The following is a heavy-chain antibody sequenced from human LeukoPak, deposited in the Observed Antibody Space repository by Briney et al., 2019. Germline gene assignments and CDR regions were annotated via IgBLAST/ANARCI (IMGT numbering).Heavy chain of an antibody. CDR1: GYTFTSYA. CDR3: ARVNSSCSSTSCYYWYFDL. J-gene: IGHJ2*01. CDR2: INAGNGNT. D-gene: IGHD2-2*01. V-gene: IGHV1-3*01. Sequence: GASVKPSCKASGYTFTSYAMHWVRQAPGQRLEWMGWINAGNGNTKYSQKFQGRVTITRDTSASTAYMELSSLRSEDTAVYYCARVNSSCSSTSCYYWYFDLWGRGTLVTVSS.